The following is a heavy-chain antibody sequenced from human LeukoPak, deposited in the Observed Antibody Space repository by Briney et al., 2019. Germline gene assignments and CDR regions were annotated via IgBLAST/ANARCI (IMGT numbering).Heavy chain of an antibody. V-gene: IGHV3-74*01. CDR3: TRDFDAATGS. D-gene: IGHD3-9*01. Sequence: GGSLRLSCAASGFTFSSYWMHWVRQAPGKGLVWVSRINGDGSRTNCADSVKGGFTISRDNAENTLYLQMNSLRVEDTAVYYCTRDFDAATGSWGQGTLVTVSS. CDR1: GFTFSSYW. CDR2: INGDGSRT. J-gene: IGHJ5*02.